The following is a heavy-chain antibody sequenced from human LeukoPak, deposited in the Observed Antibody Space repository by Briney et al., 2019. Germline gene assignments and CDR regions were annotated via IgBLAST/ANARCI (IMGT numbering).Heavy chain of an antibody. Sequence: GGSLRLSCAASGLSFGDYAMHWVRQAPGTGLEWVSLTTWNGDYIHYADSVKGRFTISRDNAKNSLYLQMNSLRAEDTAVYYCARGLRGMVRGVPFDYWGQGTLVTVSS. CDR1: GLSFGDYA. D-gene: IGHD3-10*01. CDR3: ARGLRGMVRGVPFDY. CDR2: TTWNGDYI. J-gene: IGHJ4*02. V-gene: IGHV3-9*01.